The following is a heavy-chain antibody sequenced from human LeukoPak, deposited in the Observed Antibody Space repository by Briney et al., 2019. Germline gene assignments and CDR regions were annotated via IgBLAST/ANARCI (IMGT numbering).Heavy chain of an antibody. Sequence: GASVKVSCKASGGTFNSYAISWVRQAPGQGLEWMGGIIPIFGTANYAQKFQGRVTITADKSTSTAYMELSSLRSEDTAVYYCARTEGGYDWGGFDYWGQGTLVTVSS. CDR3: ARTEGGYDWGGFDY. CDR1: GGTFNSYA. J-gene: IGHJ4*02. CDR2: IIPIFGTA. D-gene: IGHD5-12*01. V-gene: IGHV1-69*06.